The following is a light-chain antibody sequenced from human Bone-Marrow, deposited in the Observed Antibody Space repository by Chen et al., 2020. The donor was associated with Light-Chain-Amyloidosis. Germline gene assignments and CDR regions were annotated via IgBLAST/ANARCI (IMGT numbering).Light chain of an antibody. J-gene: IGLJ2*01. Sequence: QSVLTQPPSLSGAPGQRVTISCTGTRSNIGAGYDVHWYQQPSGRAPKLLIYDSSNRPSGVPDRFSGSKSGTSASLAITGLQAEDEADYYCQSYDTSLSGPDLIFGGGTRLTVL. CDR2: DSS. V-gene: IGLV1-40*01. CDR3: QSYDTSLSGPDLI. CDR1: RSNIGAGYD.